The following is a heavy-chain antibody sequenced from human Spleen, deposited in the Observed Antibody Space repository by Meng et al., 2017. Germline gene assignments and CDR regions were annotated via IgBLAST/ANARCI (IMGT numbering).Heavy chain of an antibody. CDR1: GDTFTSYY. D-gene: IGHD5-18*01. V-gene: IGHV1-46*01. J-gene: IGHJ4*02. CDR3: ARGSSMVIGFEY. CDR2: INPSGGST. Sequence: QVQLVQSGAEVKKPGASVKVSCKASGDTFTSYYMHWVRQAPGQGLEWMGIINPSGGSTSYAQKFQGRVTMTRDTSTSTVYMELSSLRSEDTAIYYCARGSSMVIGFEYWGQGTLVTVSS.